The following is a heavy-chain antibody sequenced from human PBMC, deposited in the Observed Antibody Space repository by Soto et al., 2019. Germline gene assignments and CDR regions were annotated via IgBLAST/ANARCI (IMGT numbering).Heavy chain of an antibody. CDR3: ATRRDASYYYYGMDV. CDR2: ISGSGGST. Sequence: PGGSLRLSCAASGFTFSTYAMSWVRQAPGKGPEWVSAISGSGGSTYYADSVKGRFTISRDNSKNTLFLQMNSLRAEDTAVYYCATRRDASYYYYGMDVWGQGTTVTVSS. J-gene: IGHJ6*02. D-gene: IGHD2-2*01. V-gene: IGHV3-23*01. CDR1: GFTFSTYA.